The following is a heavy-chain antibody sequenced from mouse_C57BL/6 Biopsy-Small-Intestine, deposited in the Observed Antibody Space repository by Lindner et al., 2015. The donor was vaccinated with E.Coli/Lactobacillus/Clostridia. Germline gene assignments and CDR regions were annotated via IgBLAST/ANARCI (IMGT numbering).Heavy chain of an antibody. V-gene: IGHV1-63*01. D-gene: IGHD1-1*01. CDR1: GYTFTNYW. J-gene: IGHJ2*01. CDR2: IYPGGGYT. Sequence: VQLQESGAELVRPGTSVKMSCKASGYTFTNYWIGWAKQRPGHGLEWIGDIYPGGGYTNYNEEFKGKATLTADKSSSTAYMQFSSLTSEDSAIYYCARSSYDYFDYWGQGTTLTVSS. CDR3: ARSSYDYFDY.